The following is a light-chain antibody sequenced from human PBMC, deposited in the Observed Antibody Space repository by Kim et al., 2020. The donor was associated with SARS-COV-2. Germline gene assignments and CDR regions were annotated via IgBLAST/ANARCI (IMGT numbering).Light chain of an antibody. CDR2: DAS. J-gene: IGKJ2*01. Sequence: DIQMTQSPSSLSASVGDRVTITCRASQSISTFLNWYQQTPGKAPRLLIYDASSLQTGVPSRFSGSGSGTDFTLTISSLRREDFTTYHCQQSHSFPPTFGQGTKLEV. CDR1: QSISTF. CDR3: QQSHSFPPT. V-gene: IGKV1-39*01.